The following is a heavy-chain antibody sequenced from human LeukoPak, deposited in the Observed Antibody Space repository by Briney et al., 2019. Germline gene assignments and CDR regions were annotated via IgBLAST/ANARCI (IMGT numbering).Heavy chain of an antibody. J-gene: IGHJ4*02. CDR2: IYYSGTT. CDR3: ASEGLGTFYFDS. V-gene: IGHV4-59*08. Sequence: PSETLSLTCTVSGGSISSSYWSWIRQSPGKGLEWIGYIYYSGTTYCNPSLKSRVAVSVDTSKNQFSLKLSSVTAADTAVYVCASEGLGTFYFDSWGQGTLVTVSS. CDR1: GGSISSSY. D-gene: IGHD3-3*01.